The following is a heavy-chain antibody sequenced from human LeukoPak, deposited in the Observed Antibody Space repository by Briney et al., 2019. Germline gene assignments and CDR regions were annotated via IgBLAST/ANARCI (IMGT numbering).Heavy chain of an antibody. CDR1: GFTFSSYG. D-gene: IGHD3-10*01. Sequence: PGRSLRLSCAASGFTFSSYGMHWVRQAPGKGLEWMALISYDGSIKYYADSVKGRFTTSRDNSKNTLYLQMNSLRAEDTAVYYCAKDGPNSWFGEATWGQGTLVTVSS. J-gene: IGHJ5*02. CDR2: ISYDGSIK. CDR3: AKDGPNSWFGEAT. V-gene: IGHV3-30*18.